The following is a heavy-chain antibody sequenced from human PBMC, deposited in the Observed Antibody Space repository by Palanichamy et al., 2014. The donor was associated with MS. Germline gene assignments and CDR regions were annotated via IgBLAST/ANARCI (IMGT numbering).Heavy chain of an antibody. D-gene: IGHD3-10*01. CDR2: ITATGLDT. J-gene: IGHJ4*02. CDR1: GFIFSGYA. Sequence: EVQLLESGGGLVQPGGSLTISCAASGFIFSGYAMSWVRQAPGKGLEWVSGITATGLDTYYADSVRGRFTVSRDNSDNTLYLHMNSLRVDDTAVFYCARKGTPETFIDYWGRGTLVTVSS. CDR3: ARKGTPETFIDY. V-gene: IGHV3-23*01.